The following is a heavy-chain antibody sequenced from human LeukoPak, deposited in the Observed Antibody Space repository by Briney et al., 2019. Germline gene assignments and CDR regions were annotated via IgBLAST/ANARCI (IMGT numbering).Heavy chain of an antibody. CDR2: INHSGST. Sequence: SETLSLTCAVYGGSFSGYYWSWIRQPPGKGLEWIGEINHSGSTNYNPSLKSRVTISVDTSKNQFSLKLSSVTAADTAVYYCARVGLTDAFDIWGQGTMVTVSS. V-gene: IGHV4-34*01. CDR1: GGSFSGYY. D-gene: IGHD1-26*01. CDR3: ARVGLTDAFDI. J-gene: IGHJ3*02.